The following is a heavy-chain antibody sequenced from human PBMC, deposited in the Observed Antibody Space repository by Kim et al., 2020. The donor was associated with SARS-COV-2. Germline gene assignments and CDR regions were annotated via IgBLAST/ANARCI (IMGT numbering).Heavy chain of an antibody. CDR2: INHSGST. J-gene: IGHJ5*02. CDR3: ARGGWRRFLEWSKTPGYFDP. V-gene: IGHV4-34*01. CDR1: GGSFSGYY. D-gene: IGHD3-3*01. Sequence: SETLSLTCAVYGGSFSGYYWSWIRQPPGKGLEWIGEINHSGSTNYNPSLKSRVTISVDTSKNQFSLKLSSVTAADTAVYYCARGGWRRFLEWSKTPGYFDPWGQGTLVTVSS.